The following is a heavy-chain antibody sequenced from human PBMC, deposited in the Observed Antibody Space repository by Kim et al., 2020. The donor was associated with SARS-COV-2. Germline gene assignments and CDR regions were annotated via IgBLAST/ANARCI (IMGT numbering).Heavy chain of an antibody. CDR2: IRSEAYGGTT. CDR1: GFIFGDYA. V-gene: IGHV3-49*04. D-gene: IGHD6-13*01. CDR3: TTLYSSSWPYYFDY. Sequence: GGSLRLSCTTSGFIFGDYAMSWVRQAPGKGLEWVGFIRSEAYGGTTEYAASVKGRFTISRDDSKGFAYLQMNSLKTEDTAVYYCTTLYSSSWPYYFDYWGQGTLVTVSS. J-gene: IGHJ4*02.